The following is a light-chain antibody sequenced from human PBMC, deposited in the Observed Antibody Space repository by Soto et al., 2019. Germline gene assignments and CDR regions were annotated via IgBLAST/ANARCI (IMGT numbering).Light chain of an antibody. CDR1: HDISTF. V-gene: IGKV1-9*01. J-gene: IGKJ5*01. CDR2: EAS. CDR3: QQLYTLPFT. Sequence: DIQLIQSPSLLSASIGDRVTITCRASHDISTFLAWYQQKPGKAPKLLIYEASTLQSGVPSRFSGSGSGTEFTLTISGLLPEDFAAYHCQQLYTLPFTFGQGRRLEIK.